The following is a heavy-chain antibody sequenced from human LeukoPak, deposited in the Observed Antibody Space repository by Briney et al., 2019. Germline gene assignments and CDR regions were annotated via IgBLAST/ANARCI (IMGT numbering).Heavy chain of an antibody. V-gene: IGHV4-59*02. CDR3: ARIHRYCSGGACYVLDN. CDR2: VYYSGST. J-gene: IGHJ4*02. D-gene: IGHD2-15*01. Sequence: SETLSLTCVVSGGSVSGYYWGWIRQPPGRGLEWIGYVYYSGSTNYNPSFKSRITISVDTSRNQFSLQLSSVTAADTAVYYCARIHRYCSGGACYVLDNWGQGTLVAVSP. CDR1: GGSVSGYY.